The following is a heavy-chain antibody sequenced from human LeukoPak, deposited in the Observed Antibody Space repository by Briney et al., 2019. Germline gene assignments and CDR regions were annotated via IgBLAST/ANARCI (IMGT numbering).Heavy chain of an antibody. D-gene: IGHD3-10*01. V-gene: IGHV4-30-4*01. CDR2: IYYSGST. CDR1: GGSISSGDYY. Sequence: SETLSLTCTVSGGSISSGDYYWSWIRQPPGKGLEWIGYIYYSGSTYYNPSLKSRVTISVDTSKNQFSLKLSSVTAADTAVYYCAREEFYYGSGSYYYYGTDVWGKGTTVTVSS. CDR3: AREEFYYGSGSYYYYGTDV. J-gene: IGHJ6*04.